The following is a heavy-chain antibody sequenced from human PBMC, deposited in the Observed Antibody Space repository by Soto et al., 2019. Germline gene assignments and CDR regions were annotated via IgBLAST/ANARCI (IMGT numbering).Heavy chain of an antibody. D-gene: IGHD6-19*01. J-gene: IGHJ4*02. CDR3: ARGGGNFLAVAGKRFDD. CDR2: INHSGST. CDR1: GGSFSGYY. Sequence: QVQLQQWGAGLLKPSETLSLTCAVSGGSFSGYYWSWIRQPPGKGLEWIGEINHSGSTNYNPSLKSRVTKSVDTSTNQFSLKLSSVTAANTALYYCARGGGNFLAVAGKRFDDRGQGTLVTVSS. V-gene: IGHV4-34*01.